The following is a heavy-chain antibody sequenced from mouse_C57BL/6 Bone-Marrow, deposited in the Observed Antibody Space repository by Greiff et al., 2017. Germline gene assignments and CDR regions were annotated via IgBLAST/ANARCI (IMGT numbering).Heavy chain of an antibody. CDR2: ISSGGSYT. V-gene: IGHV5-6*02. J-gene: IGHJ3*01. Sequence: EVKLVESGGDLVKPGGSLKLSCAASGFTFSSYGMSWVRQTPDKRLEWVATISSGGSYTYYPDSVKGRFTISRDNAKTTLYLQMSSLKSEDTAMYYCASPIYIPTGFAYWGQGTLVTVSA. CDR1: GFTFSSYG. D-gene: IGHD1-3*01. CDR3: ASPIYIPTGFAY.